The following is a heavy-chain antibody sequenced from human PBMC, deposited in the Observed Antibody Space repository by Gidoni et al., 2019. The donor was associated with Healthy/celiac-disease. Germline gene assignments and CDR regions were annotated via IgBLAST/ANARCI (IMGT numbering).Heavy chain of an antibody. J-gene: IGHJ4*02. CDR2: IYYSGST. CDR3: ARVSIVAGYFDY. Sequence: QVQLQESGPGLVKPSETLSLTCTVSGGSVSSGRYYWSWIRQPPGKGLEWIGYIYYSGSTNYNPSLKIRVTISVDTSKNQFSLKLSSVTAADTAVYYCARVSIVAGYFDYWGQGTLVTVSS. CDR1: GGSVSSGRYY. D-gene: IGHD3-16*02. V-gene: IGHV4-61*01.